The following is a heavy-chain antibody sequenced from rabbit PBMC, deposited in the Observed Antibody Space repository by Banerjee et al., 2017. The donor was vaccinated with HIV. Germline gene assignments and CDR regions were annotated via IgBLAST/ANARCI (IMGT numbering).Heavy chain of an antibody. J-gene: IGHJ4*01. D-gene: IGHD6-1*01. CDR1: GIDFSSYG. V-gene: IGHV1S45*01. CDR2: IYGGGSGTT. Sequence: QEQLVESGGGLVTLGGSLKLSCKASGIDFSSYGISWVRQAPGKGLEWITCIYGGGSGTTYYASWAKGRFTISKSSSTAVTLQMTSLTVADTATYFCTRGAYVGYGYGNYFDLWGPGTLVTVS. CDR3: TRGAYVGYGYGNYFDL.